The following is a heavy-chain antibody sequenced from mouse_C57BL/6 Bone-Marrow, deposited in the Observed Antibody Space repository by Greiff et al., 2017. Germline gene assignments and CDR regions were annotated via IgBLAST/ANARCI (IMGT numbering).Heavy chain of an antibody. V-gene: IGHV1-64*01. CDR3: ARGGGSSFAY. CDR1: GYTFTSYW. CDR2: IHPNSGST. D-gene: IGHD1-1*01. J-gene: IGHJ3*01. Sequence: QVQLKQPGAELVKPGASVKLSCKASGYTFTSYWMHWVKQRPGQGLEWIGMIHPNSGSTNYNEKFKSKATLTVDKSSSTAYMQLSSLTSEDSAVYYCARGGGSSFAYWGQGTLVTVSA.